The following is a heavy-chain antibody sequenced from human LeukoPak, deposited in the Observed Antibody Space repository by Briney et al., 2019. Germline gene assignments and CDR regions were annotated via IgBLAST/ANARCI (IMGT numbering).Heavy chain of an antibody. CDR1: GYTFTSYD. CDR2: MNPNSGNT. Sequence: ASVKVSCKASGYTFTSYDINWVRQATGQGLEWMGWMNPNSGNTGYAQKFQGRVTITRNTSISTAYMELSSLRYEDTAVYYCARVFDSGSQAYFYYMDVWGKGTTVTISS. D-gene: IGHD3-10*01. V-gene: IGHV1-8*03. J-gene: IGHJ6*03. CDR3: ARVFDSGSQAYFYYMDV.